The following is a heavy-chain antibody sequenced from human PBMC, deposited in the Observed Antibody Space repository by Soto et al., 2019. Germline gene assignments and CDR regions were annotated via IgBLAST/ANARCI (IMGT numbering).Heavy chain of an antibody. CDR1: GFTFSSYA. CDR2: ISGTGGST. Sequence: EVQLLESGGGLVQPGGSLRLSFAASGFTFSSYAMSWVRQAPGKGLEWVSAISGTGGSTYYADSVKGRFTISRDNSKNTLYLQMNSLRAEDTAVYYCAKDTSAWSNWFDPWGQGTLVTVAS. D-gene: IGHD6-19*01. CDR3: AKDTSAWSNWFDP. V-gene: IGHV3-23*01. J-gene: IGHJ5*02.